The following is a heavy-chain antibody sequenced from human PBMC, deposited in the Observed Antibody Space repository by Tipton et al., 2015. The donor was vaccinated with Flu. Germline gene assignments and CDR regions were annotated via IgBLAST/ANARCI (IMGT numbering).Heavy chain of an antibody. CDR1: GFTFSSYG. V-gene: IGHV3-30*02. CDR2: IRYDGSNK. Sequence: SLRLSCAVSGFTFSSYGMHWVRQAPGKGLEWVALIRYDGSNKYYADSVKGRFTISRDNSKNTLYLQMNSLRAEDTAVYYCAKVFGSESYQVNWFDPWDQGTLVTVS. D-gene: IGHD3-10*01. CDR3: AKVFGSESYQVNWFDP. J-gene: IGHJ5*02.